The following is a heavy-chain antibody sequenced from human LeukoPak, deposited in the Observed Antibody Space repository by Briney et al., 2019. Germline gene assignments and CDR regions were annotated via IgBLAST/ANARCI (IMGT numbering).Heavy chain of an antibody. V-gene: IGHV4-59*01. CDR2: IYYSGST. CDR3: ARAGATYNWNYGYYMDV. CDR1: GGSISSYY. Sequence: PSETLSLTCTVSGGSISSYYWSWIRQPPGKGLEWIGYIYYSGSTNYNPSLKSRVTISVDTSKNQFSLKLSSVTAADTAVYYCARAGATYNWNYGYYMDVWGKGTTVTVSS. D-gene: IGHD1-7*01. J-gene: IGHJ6*03.